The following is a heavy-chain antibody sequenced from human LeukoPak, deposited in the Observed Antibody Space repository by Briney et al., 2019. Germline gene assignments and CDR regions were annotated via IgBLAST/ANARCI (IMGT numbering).Heavy chain of an antibody. J-gene: IGHJ4*02. Sequence: SETLSLTCTVSGGSISSGSYYWSWIRQPAGKGLEWIGRIYTSGSTNYNPSLKSRVTISVDTSKNQFSLKLSSVTAADTAVYYCARQEAAGTRYWGQGTLVTVSS. CDR2: IYTSGST. CDR3: ARQEAAGTRY. V-gene: IGHV4-61*02. D-gene: IGHD6-13*01. CDR1: GGSISSGSYY.